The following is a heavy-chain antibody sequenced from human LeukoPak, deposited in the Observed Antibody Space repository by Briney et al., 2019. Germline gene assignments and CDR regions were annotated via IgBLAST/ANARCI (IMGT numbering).Heavy chain of an antibody. D-gene: IGHD2-21*02. CDR1: GFTFSTYW. J-gene: IGHJ3*02. V-gene: IGHV3-7*04. CDR2: MNQDGSEK. CDR3: ARGQVTAVTGLASFDI. Sequence: GGSLRLSCAASGFTFSTYWMNWVRQAPGKGLEWVANMNQDGSEKYYVDSVKGRFTISRDNGKNSLYLQMNSLRAEDTAVYYCARGQVTAVTGLASFDIWGQGAMVTVSS.